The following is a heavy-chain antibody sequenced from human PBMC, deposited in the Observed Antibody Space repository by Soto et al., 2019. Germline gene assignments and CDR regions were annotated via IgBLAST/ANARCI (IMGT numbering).Heavy chain of an antibody. CDR1: GYTFTSYY. J-gene: IGHJ4*02. Sequence: QVQLVQSGAEVKKPGASVKVSCKASGYTFTSYYMHWVRQAPGQGLEWMAIINPSGGSTSYAQKFQGRVTMTRDTSTSTGYMELSILSSEDTAVYYCARGPLPSAYCGGDCYSPVDYWGQGTLVTVSS. CDR2: INPSGGST. CDR3: ARGPLPSAYCGGDCYSPVDY. V-gene: IGHV1-46*01. D-gene: IGHD2-21*02.